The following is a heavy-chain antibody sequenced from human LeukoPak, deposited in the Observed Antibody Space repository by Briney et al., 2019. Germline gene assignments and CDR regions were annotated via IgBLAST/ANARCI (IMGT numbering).Heavy chain of an antibody. Sequence: GGSLRLSCSTSGFPFSSYEMNWVRQAPGKGLEWVSYISSNGRTRNYADSVKGRFTISRDNAKNSLYQQINSLRAEDTAVYYCARNPYFDYWGQGTLVTVSS. J-gene: IGHJ4*02. CDR1: GFPFSSYE. V-gene: IGHV3-48*03. CDR2: ISSNGRTR. CDR3: ARNPYFDY.